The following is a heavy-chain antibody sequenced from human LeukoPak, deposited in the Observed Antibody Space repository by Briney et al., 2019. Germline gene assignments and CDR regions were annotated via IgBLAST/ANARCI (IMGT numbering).Heavy chain of an antibody. CDR3: ARVGLHYYDSSGYYYNWFDP. D-gene: IGHD3-22*01. CDR1: GGSISSGDYY. CDR2: IYYSGST. V-gene: IGHV4-30-4*01. Sequence: SETLSLTCTVSGGSISSGDYYWSWIRQPPGKGLEWIGYIYYSGSTYYNPSLKSRVTISVDTSKNQFSLKLSSVTAADTAVYYCARVGLHYYDSSGYYYNWFDPWGQGTLVTVSS. J-gene: IGHJ5*02.